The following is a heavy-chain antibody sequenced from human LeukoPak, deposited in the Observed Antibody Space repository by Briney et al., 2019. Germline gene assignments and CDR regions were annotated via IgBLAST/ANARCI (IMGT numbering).Heavy chain of an antibody. Sequence: GGSLRLSCAASGFNFDVYWMHWVRQAPGKGLMWVSHITADGANTRSADSVKGRFTISRDNAGNTLYLQINSLGVEDTAVYYCARGRQYGMDVWGRGTTVTVSS. CDR2: ITADGANT. J-gene: IGHJ6*02. V-gene: IGHV3-74*01. CDR3: ARGRQYGMDV. CDR1: GFNFDVYW.